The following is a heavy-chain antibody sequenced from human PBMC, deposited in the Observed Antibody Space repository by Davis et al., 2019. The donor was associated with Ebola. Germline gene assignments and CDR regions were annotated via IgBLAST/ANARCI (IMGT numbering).Heavy chain of an antibody. Sequence: SETLSLTCTVSGGSISSYYWSWIRQPPGKGLEWIGYIYYSGSTNYNPSLKSRVTISVDRSKNQFSLKLSSVTAADTAVYYCARARHYYYYGMDVWGQGTTVTVSS. CDR1: GGSISSYY. CDR2: IYYSGST. CDR3: ARARHYYYYGMDV. J-gene: IGHJ6*02. V-gene: IGHV4-59*12.